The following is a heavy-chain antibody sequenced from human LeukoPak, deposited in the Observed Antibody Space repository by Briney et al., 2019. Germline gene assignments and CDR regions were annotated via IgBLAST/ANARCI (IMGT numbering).Heavy chain of an antibody. CDR1: GFTFSSYG. Sequence: GGSLRLSCAASGFTFSSYGMHWVRQAPGKGLEWVAVISYDGSNKYYADSVKGRFTISRDNSKNTLYLQMNSLRAEDTAVYYCAKRPSDYGDYVSYFDYWSQGTLVTVSS. V-gene: IGHV3-30*18. CDR2: ISYDGSNK. CDR3: AKRPSDYGDYVSYFDY. J-gene: IGHJ4*02. D-gene: IGHD4-17*01.